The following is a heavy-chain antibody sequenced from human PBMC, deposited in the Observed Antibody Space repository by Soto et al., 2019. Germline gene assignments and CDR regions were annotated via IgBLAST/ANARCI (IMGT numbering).Heavy chain of an antibody. Sequence: ASLKVSCKASGGTFSSYAIIWVRQAPGQGLEWMGGIIPIFGTANYAQKFQGRVTITADESTSTAYMELSSLRSEDTAVYYCAREDYYDSSGYYGWGQGTLVNVSS. J-gene: IGHJ4*02. CDR3: AREDYYDSSGYYG. D-gene: IGHD3-22*01. V-gene: IGHV1-69*13. CDR2: IIPIFGTA. CDR1: GGTFSSYA.